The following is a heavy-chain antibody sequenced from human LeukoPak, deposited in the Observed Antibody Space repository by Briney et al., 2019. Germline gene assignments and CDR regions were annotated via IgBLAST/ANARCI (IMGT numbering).Heavy chain of an antibody. CDR2: IYYSGST. D-gene: IGHD2-2*01. V-gene: IGHV4-39*07. Sequence: PSETLSLTCTVSGGSISSSSYYWGWIRQPPGKGLEWIGSIYYSGSTYYNPSLKSRVTISVDTSKNQFSLKLSSVTAADTAVYYCARWTGDIVVVPAARYNWFDPWGQGTLVTVSS. CDR1: GGSISSSSYY. J-gene: IGHJ5*02. CDR3: ARWTGDIVVVPAARYNWFDP.